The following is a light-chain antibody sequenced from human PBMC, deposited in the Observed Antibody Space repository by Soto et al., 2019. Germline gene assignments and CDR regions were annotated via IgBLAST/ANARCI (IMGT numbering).Light chain of an antibody. J-gene: IGKJ5*01. V-gene: IGKV3-11*01. CDR3: QQRYDWPIT. Sequence: EIVLTQSPATLSLSPGETATLSCRASQSVSGYIGWYQQKPGQAPRLLIYADSNRATGIPARFSGSGSGTDFTLTISSLEPEDFSVYYCQQRYDWPITFGQGTLLEI. CDR1: QSVSGY. CDR2: ADS.